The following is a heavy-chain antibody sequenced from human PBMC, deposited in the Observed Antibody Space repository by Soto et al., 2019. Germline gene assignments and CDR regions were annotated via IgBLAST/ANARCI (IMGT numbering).Heavy chain of an antibody. CDR3: ARATRVSWSYGGIDY. Sequence: QVQLVQSGAEVQKPGASVKVSCKASGYTFTSYDINWARQATGQGLEWMGWVNSNSDNTGYAQKFQGRVTMTRNTSISTAYMELSSLRSEDTAVYYCARATRVSWSYGGIDYWGQGTLVTVSS. D-gene: IGHD1-26*01. CDR1: GYTFTSYD. J-gene: IGHJ4*02. V-gene: IGHV1-8*01. CDR2: VNSNSDNT.